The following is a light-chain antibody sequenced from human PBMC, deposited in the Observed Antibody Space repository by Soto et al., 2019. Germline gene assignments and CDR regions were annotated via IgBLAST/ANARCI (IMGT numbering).Light chain of an antibody. Sequence: AIRMTQSPSSFSASTGDRVTITYRASQGISSYLAWYQQKPGKAPKLLIYAASTLQSGVPSRFSGSGSGTDFTLTISCLQSEDFATYYCQQYYSYPRTFGQGTKVAIK. CDR3: QQYYSYPRT. CDR1: QGISSY. V-gene: IGKV1-8*01. CDR2: AAS. J-gene: IGKJ1*01.